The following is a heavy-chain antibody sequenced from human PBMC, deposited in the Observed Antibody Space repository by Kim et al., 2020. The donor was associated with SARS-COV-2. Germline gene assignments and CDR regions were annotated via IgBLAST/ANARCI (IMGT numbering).Heavy chain of an antibody. CDR2: IRNKAYSGTT. Sequence: GGSLRLSCTASGFTLGGYAMSWFRQAPGKGLEWVGVIRNKAYSGTTEYAASVKVRFTISRDDSKSIAYLQMNSLKTEDTDVYYCTSFIVGADDFEYWCQGTLVTVSS. D-gene: IGHD1-26*01. CDR3: TSFIVGADDFEY. V-gene: IGHV3-49*03. J-gene: IGHJ4*02. CDR1: GFTLGGYA.